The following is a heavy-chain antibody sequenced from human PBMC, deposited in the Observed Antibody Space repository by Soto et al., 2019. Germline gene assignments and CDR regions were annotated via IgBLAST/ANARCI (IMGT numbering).Heavy chain of an antibody. CDR1: GFTFSNYW. J-gene: IGHJ3*01. Sequence: EVQLVESGGGLVQPGGSLRLSCAASGFTFSNYWMHWVRQAPGKGLMWVSRINSDGSSTNHADSVKGRFTISRDNAKKTVYLQMSSLRGEVPGVYYCARGFGGIVFYLWGQGTKVPVSS. CDR2: INSDGSST. V-gene: IGHV3-74*01. D-gene: IGHD3-10*01. CDR3: ARGFGGIVFYL.